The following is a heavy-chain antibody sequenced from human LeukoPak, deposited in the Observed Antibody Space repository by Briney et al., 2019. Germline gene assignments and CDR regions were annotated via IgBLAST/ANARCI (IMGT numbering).Heavy chain of an antibody. Sequence: ASVKVSCKASGYTFTSYYMHWVRQAPGQGLEWMGIIDPSGGSTSYAQKFQGRVAMTRDTSTSTVYMELSSLRSEDTAVYYCARADSGSYYCYWGQGTLVTVSS. CDR1: GYTFTSYY. J-gene: IGHJ4*02. D-gene: IGHD1-26*01. V-gene: IGHV1-46*01. CDR2: IDPSGGST. CDR3: ARADSGSYYCY.